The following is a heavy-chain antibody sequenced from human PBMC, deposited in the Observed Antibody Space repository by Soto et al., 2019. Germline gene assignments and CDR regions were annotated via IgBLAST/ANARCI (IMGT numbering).Heavy chain of an antibody. Sequence: QLVQSGAEVKKPGSSVKISCKASGGTFSSYVISWLRQAPGQGLEWKGGVIPILGQAYYAPNLQGRVTITADGSTRTAYMELNRLTSADTAVYFCARVGGVGAPPGTDFWGQGTLVTVSS. V-gene: IGHV1-69*01. CDR1: GGTFSSYV. CDR2: VIPILGQA. J-gene: IGHJ4*02. CDR3: ARVGGVGAPPGTDF. D-gene: IGHD1-26*01.